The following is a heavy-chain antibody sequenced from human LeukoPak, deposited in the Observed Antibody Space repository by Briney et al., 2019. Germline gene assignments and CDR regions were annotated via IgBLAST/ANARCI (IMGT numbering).Heavy chain of an antibody. CDR2: IYSGGST. Sequence: GGSLRLSCAASAFTFSTHTMNWFRQAPGKGLEWVSVIYSGGSTYYADSVKGRFTISRDNSKNTLYLQMNSLRAEDTAVYYCARAWDSSGWYWFDPWGQGTLVTVSS. J-gene: IGHJ5*02. CDR1: AFTFSTHT. D-gene: IGHD6-19*01. CDR3: ARAWDSSGWYWFDP. V-gene: IGHV3-53*01.